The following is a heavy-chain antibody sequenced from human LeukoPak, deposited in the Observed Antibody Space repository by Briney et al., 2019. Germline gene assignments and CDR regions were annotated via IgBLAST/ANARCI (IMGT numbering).Heavy chain of an antibody. V-gene: IGHV3-53*01. CDR1: GFTVSSNS. J-gene: IGHJ3*02. CDR3: ARRIAVAGTLVGDRAFDI. CDR2: IYSGGNT. D-gene: IGHD6-19*01. Sequence: GGSLRLSCTVSGFTVSSNSMSWVRQAPGKGLEWVSFIYSGGNTHYSDSVKGRFTISRDNAKNSLYLQMNTLRAEDTAVYYCARRIAVAGTLVGDRAFDIWGQGTMVIVSS.